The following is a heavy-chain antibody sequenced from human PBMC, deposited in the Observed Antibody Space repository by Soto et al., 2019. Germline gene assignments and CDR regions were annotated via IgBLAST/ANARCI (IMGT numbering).Heavy chain of an antibody. V-gene: IGHV3-9*01. D-gene: IGHD2-8*01. CDR1: GFTFDEYI. CDR3: AKDMTNAGSPDALDI. CDR2: ISWDSGSV. J-gene: IGHJ3*02. Sequence: GGSLRLSCAASGFTFDEYIMHWVRQAPGKGLEWVSGISWDSGSVAYADSVKGRFSISRDNAKNSLYLQMNSLRAEDTALYYCAKDMTNAGSPDALDIWGQGTMVTVSS.